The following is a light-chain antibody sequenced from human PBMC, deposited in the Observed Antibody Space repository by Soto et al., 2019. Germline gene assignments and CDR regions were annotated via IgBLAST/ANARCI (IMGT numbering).Light chain of an antibody. J-gene: IGKJ2*01. CDR3: QQSSGIPYT. CDR2: AAS. V-gene: IGKV1-39*01. CDR1: QNIGTY. Sequence: DIQMTQSPASLSASVGDRVTVTCRANQNIGTYLNWYQQQPGNAPKLLIYAASTLQSGVPSRFSGSGSGTDFTLPIRSLKPEDFATYYCQQSSGIPYTFGQGTKAEIK.